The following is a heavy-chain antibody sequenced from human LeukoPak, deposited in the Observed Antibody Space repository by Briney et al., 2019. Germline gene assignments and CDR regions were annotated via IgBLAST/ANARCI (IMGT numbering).Heavy chain of an antibody. J-gene: IGHJ4*02. CDR3: AREGCSGSGCYLDYYDN. D-gene: IGHD2-15*01. Sequence: GGSLRLSCAASGFTFSSYALHWVRQAPGKGLEWVAVISYDGRNARYGDSVKGRLTISRDNSKNTLYLQMSSPRAEDTAVYYCAREGCSGSGCYLDYYDNWGQGTLVTVSS. CDR1: GFTFSSYA. CDR2: ISYDGRNA. V-gene: IGHV3-30*15.